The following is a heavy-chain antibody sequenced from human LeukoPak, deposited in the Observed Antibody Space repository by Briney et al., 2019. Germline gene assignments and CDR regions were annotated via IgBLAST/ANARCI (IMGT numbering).Heavy chain of an antibody. V-gene: IGHV4-38-2*01. CDR1: GYSISSGYY. J-gene: IGHJ3*02. Sequence: PSETLSLTCAVSGYSISSGYYWGWIRQPPRKGLEWIGSIYHSGSTYYNPSLKSRVTISVDTSKNQFSLKLSSVTAADTAVYYCARRAVTTNADAFDIWGQGTMVTVSS. CDR3: ARRAVTTNADAFDI. D-gene: IGHD4-17*01. CDR2: IYHSGST.